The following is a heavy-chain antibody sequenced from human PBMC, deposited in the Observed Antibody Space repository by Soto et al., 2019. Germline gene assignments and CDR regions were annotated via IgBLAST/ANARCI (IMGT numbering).Heavy chain of an antibody. CDR1: GFTFSSYA. CDR3: AREAGYYYGMDV. CDR2: ISYDGSNK. Sequence: GGSLRLSCAASGFTFSSYAMHWVRQAPGKGLEWVAVISYDGSNKYYADSVKGRFTISRDNSKNTLYLQTNSLRAEDTAVYYCAREAGYYYGMDVWGQGTTVTVSS. V-gene: IGHV3-30-3*01. J-gene: IGHJ6*02.